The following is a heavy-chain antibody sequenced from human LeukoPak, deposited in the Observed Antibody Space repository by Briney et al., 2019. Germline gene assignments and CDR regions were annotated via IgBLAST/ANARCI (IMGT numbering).Heavy chain of an antibody. CDR2: INPSGSTT. Sequence: ASVKVSCKASGYNFTNYCVHWVRQAPGRGLEWMGIINPSGSTTIYAQKFQGRVTMTRDMSTSTVYMELSSLRSEDTAVYYCVRNYYDGTPDWFDPWGQGTLVTVSS. D-gene: IGHD3-16*01. CDR1: GYNFTNYC. CDR3: VRNYYDGTPDWFDP. J-gene: IGHJ5*02. V-gene: IGHV1-46*01.